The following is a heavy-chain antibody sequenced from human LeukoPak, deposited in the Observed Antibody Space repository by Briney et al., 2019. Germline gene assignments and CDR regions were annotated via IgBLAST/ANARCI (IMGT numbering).Heavy chain of an antibody. J-gene: IGHJ4*02. Sequence: PGGSLRLSCTAPGFTFSSYWMSWVRQAPGKGLEWGANIKQDGSEKYYVDSVKGRFTISRDNVKRSLYLQMNSLRAEDTAVYYCARETEMTNLDYWGQGTLVTVSS. V-gene: IGHV3-7*04. D-gene: IGHD5-24*01. CDR1: GFTFSSYW. CDR3: ARETEMTNLDY. CDR2: IKQDGSEK.